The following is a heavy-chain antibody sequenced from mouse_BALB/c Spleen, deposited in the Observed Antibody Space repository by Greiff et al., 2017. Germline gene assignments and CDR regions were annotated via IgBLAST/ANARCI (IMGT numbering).Heavy chain of an antibody. V-gene: IGHV5-4*02. CDR3: ARGNYGAMDY. CDR1: GFTFSDYY. Sequence: VQLKESGGGLVKPGGSLKLSCAASGFTFSDYYRYWVRQTPEKRLEWVATISDGGSYTYYPDSAKGRFTISRDNAKNNLYLQMSSLKSEDTAMYYCARGNYGAMDYWGQGTSVTVSS. CDR2: ISDGGSYT. J-gene: IGHJ4*01. D-gene: IGHD2-1*01.